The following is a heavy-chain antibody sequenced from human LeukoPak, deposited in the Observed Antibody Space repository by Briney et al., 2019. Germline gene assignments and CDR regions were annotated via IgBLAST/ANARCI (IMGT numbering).Heavy chain of an antibody. D-gene: IGHD3-3*01. CDR2: IYYSGST. V-gene: IGHV4-59*12. J-gene: IGHJ4*02. Sequence: SETLSLTCTVSGGSIGTYSWTWIRQPPGKGLEWIGYIYYSGSTNYNPSLKSRVTMSVDTSKNQFSLKLSSVTAADTAVYYCAREEVTIFGVVIIRYFDYWGQGTLVTVSS. CDR3: AREEVTIFGVVIIRYFDY. CDR1: GGSIGTYS.